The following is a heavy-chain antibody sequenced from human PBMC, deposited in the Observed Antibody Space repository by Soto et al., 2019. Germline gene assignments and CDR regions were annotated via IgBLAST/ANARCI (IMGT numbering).Heavy chain of an antibody. D-gene: IGHD3-9*01. CDR1: GFTFGDAW. J-gene: IGHJ4*02. Sequence: PGGSLRLSCAASGFTFGDAWMTWVRQAPGKGLQWVGRIRSKTAGGTTDYAEAVKGRFTISRDDSKNTLYMQMNSLKTEDTAVYYCTADVPSLTGPSDYWGQGTLVTVS. V-gene: IGHV3-15*07. CDR2: IRSKTAGGTT. CDR3: TADVPSLTGPSDY.